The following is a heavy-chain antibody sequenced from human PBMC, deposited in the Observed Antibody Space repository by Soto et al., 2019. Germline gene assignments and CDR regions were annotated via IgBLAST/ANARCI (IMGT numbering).Heavy chain of an antibody. CDR1: GDSITNSNYY. CDR3: AGRTSLASVSLNFRELSNYKWIDP. V-gene: IGHV4-39*01. J-gene: IGHJ5*02. Sequence: QLQLQESGPGLVKPSETLSLTCTVSGDSITNSNYYWGWFRQPPGKGLEWIASIYYIGSTYYNPSLKSRGTISADTSNNQFSLNLNSVTASDTAVYYCAGRTSLASVSLNFRELSNYKWIDPWGPGTLVTVSS. D-gene: IGHD3-16*02. CDR2: IYYIGST.